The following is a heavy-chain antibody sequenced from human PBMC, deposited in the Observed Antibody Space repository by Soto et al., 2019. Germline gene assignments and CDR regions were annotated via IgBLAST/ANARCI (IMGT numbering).Heavy chain of an antibody. CDR2: IKQDGREK. J-gene: IGHJ4*02. D-gene: IGHD3-10*01. CDR3: ARVGSAKDYCSGTRFDY. CDR1: GFTFSSYW. V-gene: IGHV3-7*03. Sequence: EVQLVESGGGLVQPGGSLRLSCAASGFTFSSYWMSWVRQAPGKGLEWVANIKQDGREKYYVDSVKGRFTISRDNAKNSLYLQMNSLRAEDTAVYYCARVGSAKDYCSGTRFDYWGQGTLVTVSS.